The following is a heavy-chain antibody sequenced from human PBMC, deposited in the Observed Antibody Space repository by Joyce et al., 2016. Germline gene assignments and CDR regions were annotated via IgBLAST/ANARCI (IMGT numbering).Heavy chain of an antibody. CDR1: GFTFRNYG. CDR2: GSYNGDIR. CDR3: VRDAEVVAASNEAFDG. V-gene: IGHV3-30*19. Sequence: QVQLVESGGGVVQPGSSLRLSCAALGFTFRNYGMHWVRQAPGKGLEWVAVGSYNGDIRCYADSVKGRFTISRDISKSTLYLQMNSLRAEDTAIYFCVRDAEVVAASNEAFDGWGQGTMVAVSS. J-gene: IGHJ3*01. D-gene: IGHD2-15*01.